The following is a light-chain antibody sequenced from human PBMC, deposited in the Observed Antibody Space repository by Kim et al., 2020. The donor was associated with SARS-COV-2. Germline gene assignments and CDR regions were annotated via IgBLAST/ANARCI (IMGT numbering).Light chain of an antibody. CDR2: YVS. V-gene: IGLV2-14*03. CDR1: SSDVGGYNY. J-gene: IGLJ2*01. Sequence: QSALTQPASVSGSPGQSITISCTGTSSDVGGYNYVSWYQQHPGKVPKLMIYYVSERPSGVSHRFSGSKSGNTASLTISGLQAEDEADYYCSSYTTSSTMLFGGGTQLTVL. CDR3: SSYTTSSTML.